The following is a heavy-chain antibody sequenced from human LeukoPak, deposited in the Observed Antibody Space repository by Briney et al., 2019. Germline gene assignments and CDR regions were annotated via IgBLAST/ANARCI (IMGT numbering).Heavy chain of an antibody. V-gene: IGHV4-59*01. Sequence: SETLSLTCTVSGGSISSYYWSWIRQPPGKGLEWIGYIYYSGSTNYNPSLKSRVTISVDTSKNQFSLKLSSVTAADTAVYYCARSSDSPYYDFWSGYSYYYMDVWGKGTSVTVSS. CDR3: ARSSDSPYYDFWSGYSYYYMDV. D-gene: IGHD3-3*01. CDR2: IYYSGST. CDR1: GGSISSYY. J-gene: IGHJ6*03.